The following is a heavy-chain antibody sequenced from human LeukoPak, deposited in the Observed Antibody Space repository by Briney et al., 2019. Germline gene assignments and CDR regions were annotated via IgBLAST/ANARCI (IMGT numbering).Heavy chain of an antibody. CDR3: ARGNYYDSSGYYYNWSDP. V-gene: IGHV1-2*02. Sequence: ASVKVSRKSSGYTSTDYYMHWVRQAPGQGLEWMGWINPNSGGTNYAQKFQGRVTMTRDTSISTAYMELSRLRSDDTAVYYCARGNYYDSSGYYYNWSDPWGQGTLVTVSS. CDR2: INPNSGGT. CDR1: GYTSTDYY. D-gene: IGHD3-22*01. J-gene: IGHJ5*02.